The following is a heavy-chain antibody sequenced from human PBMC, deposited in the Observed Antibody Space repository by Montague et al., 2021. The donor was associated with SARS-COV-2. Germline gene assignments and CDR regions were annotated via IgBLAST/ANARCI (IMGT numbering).Heavy chain of an antibody. CDR2: INHSGST. Sequence: SETLSLTCAVYGGSISGYYWSWIRQPPGKGLEWIGSINHSGSTNYNPSLKSRVTISVDTSKNQFSLKLSSVTAADTAVYYCASFPSGYYDSSGYHIWDQGTLVTVSS. D-gene: IGHD3-22*01. V-gene: IGHV4-34*01. CDR3: ASFPSGYYDSSGYHI. J-gene: IGHJ4*02. CDR1: GGSISGYY.